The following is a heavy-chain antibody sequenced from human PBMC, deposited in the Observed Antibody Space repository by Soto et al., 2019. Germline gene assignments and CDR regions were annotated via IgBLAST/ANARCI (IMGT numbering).Heavy chain of an antibody. CDR1: GYNFTNYW. J-gene: IGHJ4*02. V-gene: IGHV5-51*01. D-gene: IGHD5-12*01. CDR2: IYPGDSDT. Sequence: GESLKISCKGSGYNFTNYWIAWVRQMPGKGLEWMAIIYPGDSDTRYSPSFQGQVTISADKSIATAYLQWSSLKASDTAMYYCARKGYSGYDLSYFDYWGQGTLVTAPQ. CDR3: ARKGYSGYDLSYFDY.